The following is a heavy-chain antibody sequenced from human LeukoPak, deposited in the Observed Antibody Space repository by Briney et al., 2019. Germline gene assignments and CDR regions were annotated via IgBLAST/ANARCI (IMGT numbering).Heavy chain of an antibody. J-gene: IGHJ4*02. CDR2: ISYDGSNK. CDR3: AREAMITFGGVTT. D-gene: IGHD3-16*01. Sequence: GRSLRLSCAASGFTFSSYAMHWVRQAPGKGLEWVAVISYDGSNKYYADSVKGRFTISRDNSKNTLYLQMNSLRAEDTAVYYCAREAMITFGGVTTWGQGTLVTVSS. V-gene: IGHV3-30-3*01. CDR1: GFTFSSYA.